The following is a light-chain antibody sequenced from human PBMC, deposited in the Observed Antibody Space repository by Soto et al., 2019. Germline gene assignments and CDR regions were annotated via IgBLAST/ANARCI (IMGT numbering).Light chain of an antibody. J-gene: IGLJ1*01. CDR2: EVS. CDR1: SSDVGGYNY. CDR3: SSYAGSNYV. Sequence: QSALTQPPSASGSPGQSVTISCTGTSSDVGGYNYVSWYQQHPGKAPKPMIYEVSKRPSGVPDRLSGSKSGNTASLTVSGLQAEDEADYYCSSYAGSNYVFGTGTKVT. V-gene: IGLV2-8*01.